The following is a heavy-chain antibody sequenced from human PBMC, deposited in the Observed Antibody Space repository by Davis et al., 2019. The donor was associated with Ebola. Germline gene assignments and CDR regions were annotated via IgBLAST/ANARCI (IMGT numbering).Heavy chain of an antibody. CDR3: ARVFRLLNYYDSSGYYQPGAFDI. D-gene: IGHD3-22*01. CDR2: ISGSGGST. V-gene: IGHV3-23*01. J-gene: IGHJ3*02. CDR1: GFTLSSYA. Sequence: GESLKISCAASGFTLSSYAMSWVRQAPGKGLEWVSAISGSGGSTYYADSVKGRFTISRDNSKNTLYLQMNSLRAEDTAVYYCARVFRLLNYYDSSGYYQPGAFDIWGQGTMVTVSS.